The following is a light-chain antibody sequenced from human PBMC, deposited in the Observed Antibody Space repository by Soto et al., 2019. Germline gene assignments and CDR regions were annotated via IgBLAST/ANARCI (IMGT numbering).Light chain of an antibody. CDR3: QHGWT. V-gene: IGKV1-39*01. CDR1: QSISSY. CDR2: AAS. J-gene: IGKJ1*01. Sequence: IQMTQSPSSLFASVGDRVTITCRASQSISSYLNWYQQKPGKAPKLLIYAASSLQSGVPSRFSGSGSETEFTLTISSLQPDDFATYYCQHGWTFGQGTKV.